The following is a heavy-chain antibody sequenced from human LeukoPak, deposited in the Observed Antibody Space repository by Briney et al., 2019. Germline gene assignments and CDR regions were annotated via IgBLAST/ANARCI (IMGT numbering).Heavy chain of an antibody. D-gene: IGHD3-10*01. J-gene: IGHJ3*02. V-gene: IGHV3-21*01. Sequence: KPGGSLRLSCAASGFTFSSYSMNWVRQAPGKGLEWVSSISSSSSYIYYADSVKGRFTISRDNAKNSLYLQMNSLRAEDTAVYYCARDFRFGEKTDDAFDIWGQGTMVTVSS. CDR3: ARDFRFGEKTDDAFDI. CDR1: GFTFSSYS. CDR2: ISSSSSYI.